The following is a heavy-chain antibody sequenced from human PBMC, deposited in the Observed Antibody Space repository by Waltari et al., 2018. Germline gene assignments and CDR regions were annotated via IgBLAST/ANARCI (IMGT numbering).Heavy chain of an antibody. D-gene: IGHD6-13*01. V-gene: IGHV2-5*01. CDR2: IYWNDDK. J-gene: IGHJ4*02. CDR3: AHRRREAAAGYIDY. CDR1: GFSPSTSGVG. Sequence: QITLKESGPTLVKPTQTLTLTCTFSGFSPSTSGVGVGWIRQPPGKALEWLALIYWNDDKRYSPSLKSRLTITKDTSKNQVVLTMTNMDPVDTATYYCAHRRREAAAGYIDYWGQGTLVTVSS.